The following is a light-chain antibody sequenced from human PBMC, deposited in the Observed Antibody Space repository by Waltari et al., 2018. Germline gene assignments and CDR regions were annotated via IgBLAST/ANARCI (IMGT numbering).Light chain of an antibody. Sequence: DIQMTQSPSTLSASVGDIVTITCRASQSSSNWLAWYQQKPGKAPNLLIYKASILKSGVPSRFSGSGSGTQFTLTISSLQPGDFATYYCQQYNTYSSFGQGTKLEIK. CDR3: QQYNTYSS. CDR1: QSSSNW. CDR2: KAS. V-gene: IGKV1-5*03. J-gene: IGKJ2*01.